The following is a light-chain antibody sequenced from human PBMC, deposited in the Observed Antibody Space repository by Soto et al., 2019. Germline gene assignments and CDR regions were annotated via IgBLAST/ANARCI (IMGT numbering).Light chain of an antibody. V-gene: IGKV1-39*01. Sequence: DIQMAQSPSSLSASVGDRVTITCRASQAIHSYLNWYQQKPGKAPNLLIFATSTLQSGVPSRFSGSGSGTDFTLTISSLQPEDFAXYYCQQRETFGPGTKVDIK. CDR2: ATS. CDR3: QQRET. J-gene: IGKJ3*01. CDR1: QAIHSY.